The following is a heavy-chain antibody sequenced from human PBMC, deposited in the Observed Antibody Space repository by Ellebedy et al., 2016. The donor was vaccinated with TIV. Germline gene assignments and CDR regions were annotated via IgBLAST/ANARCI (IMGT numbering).Heavy chain of an antibody. CDR3: AANGIAAAGTVDY. Sequence: AGSLRLSXAASGFTFSSYSMNWVRQAPGKGLEWVSSISSSSSYIYYADSVKGRFTISRDNAKNSLYLQMNSLRAEDTAVYYCAANGIAAAGTVDYWGQGTLVTVSS. V-gene: IGHV3-21*01. J-gene: IGHJ4*02. CDR1: GFTFSSYS. D-gene: IGHD6-13*01. CDR2: ISSSSSYI.